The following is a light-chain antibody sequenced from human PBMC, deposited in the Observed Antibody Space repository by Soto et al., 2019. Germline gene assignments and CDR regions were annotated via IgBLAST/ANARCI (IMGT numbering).Light chain of an antibody. J-gene: IGKJ4*01. Sequence: EIVITQSPATLSVSPGESATLSCRASQSVSSNLAWYQEKPGQAPRLLIYGASNRATGIPAKFSGSGSGAEFTLTINSLQSEDFAVYYCQPYNNWPLTFGGGTKVDIK. CDR3: QPYNNWPLT. V-gene: IGKV3D-15*01. CDR2: GAS. CDR1: QSVSSN.